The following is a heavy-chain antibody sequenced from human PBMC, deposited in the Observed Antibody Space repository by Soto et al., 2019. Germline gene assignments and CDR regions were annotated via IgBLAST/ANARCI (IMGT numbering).Heavy chain of an antibody. V-gene: IGHV3-33*01. D-gene: IGHD2-15*01. CDR1: GFTFSNYG. CDR3: ARDFCPVPPCYDL. Sequence: GGSLRLSCVASGFTFSNYGMHWVRQAPGKGLEWVAGIDYNEINQYYIGPVKGRFTISRDQSKNTLYLQMNSLRAEDTAVYYCARDFCPVPPCYDLWGQGVLVTVSS. J-gene: IGHJ4*02. CDR2: IDYNEINQ.